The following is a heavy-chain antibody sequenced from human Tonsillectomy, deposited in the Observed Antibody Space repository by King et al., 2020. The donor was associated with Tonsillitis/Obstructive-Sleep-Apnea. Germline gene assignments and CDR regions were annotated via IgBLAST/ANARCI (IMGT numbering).Heavy chain of an antibody. CDR3: ARDRGYDPEGPLFDY. Sequence: EQLVQSGGGLVQPGGSLRLSSAASGFTFCSYWLSWVRQAPGKGLEWVANIKQDVREKYYVDSVKGRLTISRDNAKNSLYLQMNSLRSEDTAVYYCARDRGYDPEGPLFDYWGQGTLVTVSS. V-gene: IGHV3-7*04. CDR2: IKQDVREK. CDR1: GFTFCSYW. J-gene: IGHJ4*02. D-gene: IGHD5-12*01.